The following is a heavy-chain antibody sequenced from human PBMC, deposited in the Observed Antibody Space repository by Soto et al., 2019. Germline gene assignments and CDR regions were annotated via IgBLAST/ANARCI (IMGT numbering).Heavy chain of an antibody. D-gene: IGHD3-16*02. V-gene: IGHV4-30-2*01. J-gene: IGHJ5*02. CDR3: ARDRLLRLGELSFGSWFDP. Sequence: QLQLQESGSGLVKPSQTLSLTCAVSGGSISSGGYSWSWIRQPPGKGLEWIGYIYHSGSTYYNPSLKSRVTISVDRSKNQCSLKLSSVTAADTAVYYCARDRLLRLGELSFGSWFDPWGQGTLVTVSS. CDR1: GGSISSGGYS. CDR2: IYHSGST.